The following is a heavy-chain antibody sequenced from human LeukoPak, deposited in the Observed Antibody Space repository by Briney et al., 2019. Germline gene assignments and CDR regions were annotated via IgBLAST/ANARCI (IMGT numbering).Heavy chain of an antibody. CDR1: GFTLSNYA. Sequence: PETSLRLSCAASGFTLSNYAVHWVRQAPGKGLEWVAALSHDGNWIFYADSVKGRFSISRDISTNTLYLQMNSLRDEDTALYYCARDSTGTLDYWGQGTLVTVSS. D-gene: IGHD1/OR15-1a*01. J-gene: IGHJ4*02. CDR3: ARDSTGTLDY. V-gene: IGHV3-30*01. CDR2: LSHDGNWI.